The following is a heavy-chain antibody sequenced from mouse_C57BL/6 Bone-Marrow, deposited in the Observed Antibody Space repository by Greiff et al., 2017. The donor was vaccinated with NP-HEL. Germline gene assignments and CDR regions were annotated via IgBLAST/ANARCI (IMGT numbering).Heavy chain of an antibody. V-gene: IGHV1-63*01. CDR1: GYTFTNYW. CDR3: ARKGYLYWFDD. D-gene: IGHD2-2*01. Sequence: QVQLKQSGAELVRPGTSVKMSCKASGYTFTNYWIGWAKQRPGHGLEWIGDIYPGGGYTNYNAKFKGKATLTADKSSSTAYMQFSSLTSEDSAIYYCARKGYLYWFDDWGQGTTLTVAS. J-gene: IGHJ2*01. CDR2: IYPGGGYT.